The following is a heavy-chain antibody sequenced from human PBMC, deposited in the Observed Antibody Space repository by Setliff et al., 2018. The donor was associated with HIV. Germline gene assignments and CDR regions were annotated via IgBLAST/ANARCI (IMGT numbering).Heavy chain of an antibody. V-gene: IGHV1-46*01. D-gene: IGHD2-2*01. Sequence: ASVKVSCKASGYTFTRYYIHWVRQAPGQGLEWMGIINPSGGSTTYTQKSQGTGTMTRDTSTSTVYMELSSLRSEDTAVYYCARGPHCSSTSCFGGFDYWGQGTLVTVSS. CDR1: GYTFTRYY. CDR3: ARGPHCSSTSCFGGFDY. J-gene: IGHJ4*02. CDR2: INPSGGST.